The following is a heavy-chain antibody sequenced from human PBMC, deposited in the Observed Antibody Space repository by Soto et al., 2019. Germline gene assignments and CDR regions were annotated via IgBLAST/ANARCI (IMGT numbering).Heavy chain of an antibody. V-gene: IGHV4-34*01. J-gene: IGHJ4*02. CDR2: VDHRGST. CDR3: AKALGRPPQGDY. D-gene: IGHD3-3*02. CDR1: GGSFSGHY. Sequence: QVQLQQWGAGLLKPSETLSLTCAVYGGSFSGHYWRWIRQPPGKGLEWIGEVDHRGSTSYVSSLKGRVTISVDTSNRQFSLKLTSVTAADTAVYYCAKALGRPPQGDYWGQGTLVTVSS.